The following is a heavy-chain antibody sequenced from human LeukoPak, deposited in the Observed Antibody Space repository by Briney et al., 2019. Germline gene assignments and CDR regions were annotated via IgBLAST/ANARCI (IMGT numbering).Heavy chain of an antibody. D-gene: IGHD2-8*01. CDR3: AGDCHCANDVWHNSAGMDG. V-gene: IGHV3-33*01. CDR2: IWFVGKNE. CDR1: GFTFSSFG. J-gene: IGHJ6*02. Sequence: GSSLRLSCAASGFTFSSFGMHWVRQAPGKGLEWVADIWFVGKNEHFADSVKGRFTISRDNSKNTMYLQITSLRADDTAVYYCAGDCHCANDVWHNSAGMDGWGQGTMVTVSS.